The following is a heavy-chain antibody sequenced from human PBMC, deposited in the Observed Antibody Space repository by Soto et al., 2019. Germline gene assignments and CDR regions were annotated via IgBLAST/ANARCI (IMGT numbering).Heavy chain of an antibody. Sequence: ASVKVSCKASGYTFTSYDINWVRQATGQGLEWMGWMNPNSGNTGYVQKFQGRVTMTRNTSISTAYMELSSLRSEDTAVYYCARGVKNYYDSSGYGVTAFDIWGQGTMVTVSS. CDR3: ARGVKNYYDSSGYGVTAFDI. J-gene: IGHJ3*02. D-gene: IGHD3-22*01. V-gene: IGHV1-8*01. CDR1: GYTFTSYD. CDR2: MNPNSGNT.